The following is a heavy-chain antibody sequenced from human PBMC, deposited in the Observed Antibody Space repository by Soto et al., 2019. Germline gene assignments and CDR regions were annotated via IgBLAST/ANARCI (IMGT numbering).Heavy chain of an antibody. Sequence: QVQLQQWGAGLWKPSETLSLTCAVYGGSFSDYYWTWIRQTPGKGLEWIGEIYHTGSTHYNPSLKSRGTITVDTSKTQFSLKLSSVTAAATAVYYCARGLLPWFFDLWGPGTLVTVSS. V-gene: IGHV4-34*01. CDR2: IYHTGST. CDR1: GGSFSDYY. CDR3: ARGLLPWFFDL. J-gene: IGHJ2*01.